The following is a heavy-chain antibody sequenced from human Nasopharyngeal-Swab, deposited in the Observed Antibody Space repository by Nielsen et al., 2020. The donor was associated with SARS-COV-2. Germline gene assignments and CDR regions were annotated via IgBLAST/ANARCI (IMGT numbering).Heavy chain of an antibody. J-gene: IGHJ6*02. D-gene: IGHD4-11*01. CDR3: ARDTTVTSYYYYGMDV. CDR2: IYYSGST. V-gene: IGHV4-59*01. CDR1: GVSISSYY. Sequence: GSLRLSCTVSGVSISSYYWSWIRQAPGKGLEWIGYIYYSGSTKYNPSLKSRVTISVDTSKTQFSLKLSSVTAADTAVYYCARDTTVTSYYYYGMDVWGQGTTVTVSS.